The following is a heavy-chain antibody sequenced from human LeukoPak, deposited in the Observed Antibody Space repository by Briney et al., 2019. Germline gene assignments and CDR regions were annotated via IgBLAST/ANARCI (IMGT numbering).Heavy chain of an antibody. Sequence: GGSLRLSCAASGFTFSSYNINRVRQAPGKGLEWVSAISGSGGSTYYADSVKGRFTISRDNSKNTLYLQMNSLRAEDTAVYYCAKDPSYSGYGPDYWGQGTLVTVSS. CDR1: GFTFSSYN. J-gene: IGHJ4*02. D-gene: IGHD5-12*01. V-gene: IGHV3-23*01. CDR3: AKDPSYSGYGPDY. CDR2: ISGSGGST.